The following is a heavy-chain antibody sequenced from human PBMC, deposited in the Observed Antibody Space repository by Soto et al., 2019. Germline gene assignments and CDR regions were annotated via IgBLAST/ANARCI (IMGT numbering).Heavy chain of an antibody. J-gene: IGHJ4*02. Sequence: EVQLVESGGGLVKPGGSLRLSCAASGFTFSSYSMNWVRQAPGKGLEWVSSISSSSSYIYYADSVKGRFTISRDNAKNSLYLQMNSLRAEDTAVYYCARVKDSSSSGKYDYSFDYWGQGTLVTVSS. CDR3: ARVKDSSSSGKYDYSFDY. V-gene: IGHV3-21*01. CDR2: ISSSSSYI. CDR1: GFTFSSYS. D-gene: IGHD6-6*01.